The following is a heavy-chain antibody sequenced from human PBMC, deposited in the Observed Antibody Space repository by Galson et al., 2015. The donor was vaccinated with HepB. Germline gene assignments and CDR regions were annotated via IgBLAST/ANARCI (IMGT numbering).Heavy chain of an antibody. D-gene: IGHD3-16*01. J-gene: IGHJ6*03. CDR1: GYTFTSYA. CDR2: INTNTGNP. Sequence: SCKASGYTFTSYAMNWVRQAPGQGLEWMGWINTNTGNPTYAQGFTGRFVFSLDTSVSTAYLQISSLKAEDTAVYYCARVYYDYIWGRPYYYYMDVWGKGTTVTVSS. V-gene: IGHV7-4-1*02. CDR3: ARVYYDYIWGRPYYYYMDV.